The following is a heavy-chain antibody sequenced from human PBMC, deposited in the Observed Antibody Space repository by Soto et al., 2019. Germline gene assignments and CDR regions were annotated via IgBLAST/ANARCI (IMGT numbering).Heavy chain of an antibody. Sequence: EVQLVESGGGLVQPGGSLRLSCAASGFTFSSYSMNWIRQAPGKGLEWVSHISSSSSIILHADSVKGRFTISRDNAKNSLYLQMNSLRAEDTAVYYCVRDAYGDYFFVNWGQGTLVTVSS. V-gene: IGHV3-48*01. CDR1: GFTFSSYS. CDR2: ISSSSSII. J-gene: IGHJ4*02. D-gene: IGHD4-17*01. CDR3: VRDAYGDYFFVN.